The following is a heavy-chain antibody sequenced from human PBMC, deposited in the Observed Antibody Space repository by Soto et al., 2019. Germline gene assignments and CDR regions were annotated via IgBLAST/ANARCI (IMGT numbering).Heavy chain of an antibody. V-gene: IGHV3-11*01. Sequence: QVQLVESGGGLVKPGGSLRLSCAASGFTFRDYYMAWIRQAPGKGLEWISYISGSTTGIYYADSVKGRFTISRDNAETTLYLQLSGLRAADTDVYYCARVAAVGIYYFDYWGQGTLVTVSS. CDR3: ARVAAVGIYYFDY. CDR1: GFTFRDYY. D-gene: IGHD6-13*01. J-gene: IGHJ4*02. CDR2: ISGSTTGI.